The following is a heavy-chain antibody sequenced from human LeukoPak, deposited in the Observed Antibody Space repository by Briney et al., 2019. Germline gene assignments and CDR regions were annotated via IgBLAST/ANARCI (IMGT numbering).Heavy chain of an antibody. D-gene: IGHD3-10*01. CDR2: IYSGGST. V-gene: IGHV3-66*01. Sequence: GGSLRLSCAASGFTVSSNYMSWVRQAPGKGLEWVSVIYSGGSTYYADSVKGRFTISRDNSKNTLYLQMNSLRAEDTAVYYCAREPYYYGSGPWCMDVWGKGTTVTISS. CDR3: AREPYYYGSGPWCMDV. CDR1: GFTVSSNY. J-gene: IGHJ6*03.